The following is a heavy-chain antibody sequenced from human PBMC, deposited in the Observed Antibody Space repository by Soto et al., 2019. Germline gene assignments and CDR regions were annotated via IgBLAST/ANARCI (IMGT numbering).Heavy chain of an antibody. CDR3: ARGPGGPDGPGDY. CDR1: GYTFTIYA. J-gene: IGHJ4*02. D-gene: IGHD2-15*01. CDR2: INAGNGNT. Sequence: QVQLVQSGAEVKKPGASVKVSCKASGYTFTIYAMHWVRQAPGQILEWMGWINAGNGNTKYSQKFQGRVTITRDTSASTAYTELRSLRSEDTSVYYCARGPGGPDGPGDYWGQGTLVTVSS. V-gene: IGHV1-3*01.